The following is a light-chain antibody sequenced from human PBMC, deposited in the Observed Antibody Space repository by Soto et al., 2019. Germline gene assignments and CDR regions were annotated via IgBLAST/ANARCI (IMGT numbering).Light chain of an antibody. V-gene: IGKV3-15*01. CDR3: QQSNNWPYT. CDR1: QSVSTN. J-gene: IGKJ2*01. CDR2: GAS. Sequence: EIVLTQSQGTLPLSPGERANPSCRASQSVSTNLAWFQQKPGQAPRLLIYGASTRATGIPARFSGSGSGTEFTLTINSLQSEDLAVYYCQQSNNWPYTFGQGTKLEV.